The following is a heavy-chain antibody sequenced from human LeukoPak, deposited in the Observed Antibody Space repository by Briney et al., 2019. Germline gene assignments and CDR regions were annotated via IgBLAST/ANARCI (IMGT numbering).Heavy chain of an antibody. Sequence: SETLSLTCTVSGGSISSYYWSWIRQPPGKGLEWIGYIFYTGSTNYNPSLKSRVTISVLTSKNRFSLKLSSVTAADTAVYYCARAAYSYGSYWFDPWGQGTLVTVSS. CDR3: ARAAYSYGSYWFDP. J-gene: IGHJ5*02. CDR1: GGSISSYY. V-gene: IGHV4-59*01. CDR2: IFYTGST. D-gene: IGHD5-18*01.